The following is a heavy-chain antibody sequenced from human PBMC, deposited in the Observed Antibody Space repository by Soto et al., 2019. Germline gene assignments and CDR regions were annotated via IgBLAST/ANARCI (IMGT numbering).Heavy chain of an antibody. J-gene: IGHJ5*02. Sequence: LSLTCTVSGGSISSGGYYWSWIRQHPGKGLEWIGYIYYSGSTYYNPSLKSRVTISVDTSKNQFSLKLSSVTAADTAVYYCARTMTTVVTPCFWFDPWGQGTLVTVSS. CDR2: IYYSGST. CDR1: GGSISSGGYY. CDR3: ARTMTTVVTPCFWFDP. D-gene: IGHD4-17*01. V-gene: IGHV4-31*03.